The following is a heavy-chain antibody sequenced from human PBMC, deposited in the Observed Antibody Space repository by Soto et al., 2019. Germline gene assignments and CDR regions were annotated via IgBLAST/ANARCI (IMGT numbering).Heavy chain of an antibody. J-gene: IGHJ4*02. V-gene: IGHV1-69*01. D-gene: IGHD3-10*01. Sequence: QVQLVQSGAEVKKPGSSVKVSCKASGGTFSSYAISWVRQAPGQGLEWMGGIIPIFGTANYAQKFQGRVTITADESTSTAYMELSSLRSEDTAVYYCAQITAWVRGVWYYFDYWGQGTLVTGSS. CDR3: AQITAWVRGVWYYFDY. CDR1: GGTFSSYA. CDR2: IIPIFGTA.